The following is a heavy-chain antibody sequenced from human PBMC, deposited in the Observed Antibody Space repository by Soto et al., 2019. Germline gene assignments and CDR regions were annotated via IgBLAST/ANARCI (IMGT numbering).Heavy chain of an antibody. D-gene: IGHD2-21*02. CDR2: VSGGGDGT. Sequence: EVQLLESGGGLVQPGGSLRLSCAASGFTFSTYAMSWVRQAPGKGLEWVSTVSGGGDGTYYADSVKGRFTISRDNPRNTVYLQINRLRAEDTAVYYGAKKGLGSLATYCNYGDCHYELDLLSHWTIVTVSS. V-gene: IGHV3-23*01. J-gene: IGHJ3*01. CDR1: GFTFSTYA. CDR3: AKKGLGSLATYCNYGDCHYELDL.